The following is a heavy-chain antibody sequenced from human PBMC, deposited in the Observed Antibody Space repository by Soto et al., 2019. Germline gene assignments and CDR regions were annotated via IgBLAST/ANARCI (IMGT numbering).Heavy chain of an antibody. Sequence: PSQTLSLTCAISGDSVSSNSAAWNWIRQSPSRGLEWLGRTYYRSKWYNDYAVSVKSRITINPDTSKNQFSLQLNSVTPEDTAVYYCARDHSGPLLWRYYYYSYCMDVWGQGTTVTVSS. D-gene: IGHD3-10*01. J-gene: IGHJ6*02. CDR1: GDSVSSNSAA. V-gene: IGHV6-1*01. CDR3: ARDHSGPLLWRYYYYSYCMDV. CDR2: TYYRSKWYN.